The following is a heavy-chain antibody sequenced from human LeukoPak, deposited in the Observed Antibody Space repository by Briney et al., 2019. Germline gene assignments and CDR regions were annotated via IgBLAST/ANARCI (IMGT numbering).Heavy chain of an antibody. CDR2: INPNSGGT. Sequence: SVKVSCKASGYTFTCYYMHWVRQAPGQGLEWMGWINPNSGGTNYAQKFQGRVTMTRDTSISTAYMELSRLRSDDTAVYYCARPVESGRVTTFDYWGQGTLVTVSS. CDR3: ARPVESGRVTTFDY. V-gene: IGHV1-2*02. D-gene: IGHD4-17*01. J-gene: IGHJ4*02. CDR1: GYTFTCYY.